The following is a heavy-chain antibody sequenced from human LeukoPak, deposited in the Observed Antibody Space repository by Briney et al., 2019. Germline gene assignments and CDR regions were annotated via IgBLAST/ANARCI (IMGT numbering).Heavy chain of an antibody. Sequence: PGGSLRLSCAASGFTFSSYGMHWVRQAPGKGLEWVSLIWYDGSNKYYADSVKGRFTISRDNSKNTLYLQMNSLRAEDTAVYYCIRGTVGAPGNDYWGQGTLVTVSS. V-gene: IGHV3-33*01. J-gene: IGHJ4*02. CDR2: IWYDGSNK. CDR1: GFTFSSYG. CDR3: IRGTVGAPGNDY. D-gene: IGHD1-26*01.